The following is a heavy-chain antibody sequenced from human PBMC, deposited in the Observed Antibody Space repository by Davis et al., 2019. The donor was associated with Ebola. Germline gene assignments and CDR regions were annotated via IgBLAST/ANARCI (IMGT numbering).Heavy chain of an antibody. D-gene: IGHD1-26*01. J-gene: IGHJ4*02. CDR2: VNPNNGGT. V-gene: IGHV1-2*06. Sequence: AASVKVSCKASGYTFAAYYIYWVRQAPGQGLDWMGRVNPNNGGTNYEQKFQGRVTMTRDTSISTVFMDLSGLTSDDTAVYYCARGNSGSPEGLDYWGQGSLVTVSS. CDR1: GYTFAAYY. CDR3: ARGNSGSPEGLDY.